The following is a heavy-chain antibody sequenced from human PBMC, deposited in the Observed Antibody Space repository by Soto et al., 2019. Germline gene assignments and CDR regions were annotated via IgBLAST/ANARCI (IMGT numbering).Heavy chain of an antibody. CDR3: ARGLFSSGWYSYFDP. D-gene: IGHD6-19*01. CDR2: ISQSGFT. J-gene: IGHJ5*02. V-gene: IGHV4-34*01. Sequence: SETLSLTCAVSTESLRGYYLTWIRQSPGKGLEWIGEISQSGFTNYNPSLESRVTLSVDTSKSEFSLHLTSMTAADTALYYCARGLFSSGWYSYFDPWGQGTPVTVSS. CDR1: TESLRGYY.